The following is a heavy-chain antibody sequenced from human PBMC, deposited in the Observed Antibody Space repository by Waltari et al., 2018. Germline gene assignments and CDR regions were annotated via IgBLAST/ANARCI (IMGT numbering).Heavy chain of an antibody. CDR1: GYSISSGYY. Sequence: QVQLQESGPGLAKPSETLSLTCAVSGYSISSGYYWGWNRPPPGKGVEGSGTIYHSGVTYDNPSLKSRGTISVDMSKNQFSFKLTSVTAADTALYYCARQGLGSESSGWRWDWFDPWGQGTLVTVSS. J-gene: IGHJ5*02. CDR3: ARQGLGSESSGWRWDWFDP. V-gene: IGHV4-38-2*01. CDR2: IYHSGVT. D-gene: IGHD3-22*01.